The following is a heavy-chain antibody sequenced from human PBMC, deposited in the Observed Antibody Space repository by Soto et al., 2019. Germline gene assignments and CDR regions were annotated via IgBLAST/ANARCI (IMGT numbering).Heavy chain of an antibody. Sequence: QITLKESGPTLVKPTQTLTLTCTFSGFSLSTSGAGVGWIRQPPPKALEWLAVVYWDDDKRYSPSLKSRLTITKDTYKNQVVLKMTNMDPVDTATYYCAYRLYAGWLTGSYYEYWGPGTLVTVSS. CDR3: AYRLYAGWLTGSYYEY. J-gene: IGHJ4*02. V-gene: IGHV2-5*02. D-gene: IGHD7-27*01. CDR1: GFSLSTSGAG. CDR2: VYWDDDK.